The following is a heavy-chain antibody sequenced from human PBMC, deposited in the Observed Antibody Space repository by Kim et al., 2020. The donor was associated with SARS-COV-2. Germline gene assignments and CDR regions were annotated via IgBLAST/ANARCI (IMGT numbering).Heavy chain of an antibody. CDR3: AGGIAAAGNIDAFDI. Sequence: PSFQGQVTISADKSISTAYLQWSSLKASDTAMYYCAGGIAAAGNIDAFDIWGQGTMVTVSS. V-gene: IGHV5-51*01. D-gene: IGHD6-13*01. J-gene: IGHJ3*02.